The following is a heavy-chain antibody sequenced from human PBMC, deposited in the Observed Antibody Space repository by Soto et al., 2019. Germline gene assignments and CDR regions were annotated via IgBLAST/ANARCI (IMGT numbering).Heavy chain of an antibody. CDR2: IWYDGSNK. CDR1: GFTFSSYG. J-gene: IGHJ4*02. D-gene: IGHD3-22*01. Sequence: GGSLRLCCAASGFTFSSYGMHWVRQAPGKGLEWVAVIWYDGSNKYYADSVKGRFTTSRDNSKNTLYLQMNSLRAEDTAVYYCARDNYYDSSGWTFDYWGQGTLVTVSS. V-gene: IGHV3-33*01. CDR3: ARDNYYDSSGWTFDY.